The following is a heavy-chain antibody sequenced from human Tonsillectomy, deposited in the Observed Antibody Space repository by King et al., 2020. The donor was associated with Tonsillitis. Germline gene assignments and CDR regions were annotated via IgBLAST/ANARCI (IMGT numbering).Heavy chain of an antibody. Sequence: VQLVESGGGLVKPGGSLRLSCVASGFTFSDYYMSWIRQAPGKGLEWVSYISVSTSYTNYADSVKGRFSISRDDAKTSLYLQMNSLRAEDTAVYYCARDLRGYSGYDYYFDYWGQGTLVTVSS. CDR3: ARDLRGYSGYDYYFDY. CDR1: GFTFSDYY. D-gene: IGHD5-12*01. V-gene: IGHV3-11*06. CDR2: ISVSTSYT. J-gene: IGHJ4*02.